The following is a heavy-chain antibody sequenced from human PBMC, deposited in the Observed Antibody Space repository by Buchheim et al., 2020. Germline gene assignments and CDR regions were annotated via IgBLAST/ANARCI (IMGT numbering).Heavy chain of an antibody. CDR3: ARDPLLNGGTLDY. J-gene: IGHJ4*02. Sequence: VQLVESGGGLVQPGGSLRLSCAASGFTFSDLWMHWVRQTPGKGLMWVSRIISDGSSTIYGESLKGRFTFSRVNAKHTMFMQMNSLRAEDTGVYYCARDPLLNGGTLDYWGQGT. CDR2: IISDGSST. CDR1: GFTFSDLW. V-gene: IGHV3-74*01. D-gene: IGHD1-1*01.